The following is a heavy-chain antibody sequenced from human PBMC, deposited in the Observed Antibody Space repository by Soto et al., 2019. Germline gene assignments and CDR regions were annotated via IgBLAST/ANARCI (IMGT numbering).Heavy chain of an antibody. D-gene: IGHD6-13*01. J-gene: IGHJ6*02. CDR3: AGTTTSVGRGGTADYYGMDV. CDR2: IYHTGSI. CDR1: GGSISSSHW. V-gene: IGHV4-4*02. Sequence: PSETLSLTCAVSGGSISSSHWWSWVRQPPGKGLEWIGEIYHTGSINYNPSLKSRVTISVDKSKNQFSLKLRSVTAADTAVYYCAGTTTSVGRGGTADYYGMDVWGQGTTVTVSS.